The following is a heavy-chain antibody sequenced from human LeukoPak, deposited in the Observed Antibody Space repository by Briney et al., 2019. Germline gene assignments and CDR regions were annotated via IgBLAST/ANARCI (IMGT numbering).Heavy chain of an antibody. CDR3: ARFRRVTYSWYFDL. J-gene: IGHJ2*01. CDR1: GGSISTSDYY. CDR2: VFYSGDT. V-gene: IGHV4-30-4*01. D-gene: IGHD2-15*01. Sequence: PSETLSLTCTVSGGSISTSDYYWTWIRQSPGKGLEWIGYVFYSGDTYYNPSLSSRLNISVDTSKNQFSLNLASVTAADTAIYFCARFRRVTYSWYFDLWGRGTLVAVSS.